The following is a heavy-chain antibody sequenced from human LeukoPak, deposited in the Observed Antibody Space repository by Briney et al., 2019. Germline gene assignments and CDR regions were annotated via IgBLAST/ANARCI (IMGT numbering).Heavy chain of an antibody. D-gene: IGHD6-19*01. J-gene: IGHJ6*04. Sequence: ASVKVSCKASGYTFTSYYMHWVRQATGQGLEWMGIINPSGGSTSYAQKFQGRVTMTRDTSTSTVYMELSSLRSEDTAVYYCAREGVGGSPGYSSGPYGMDVWGKGTTVTVSS. CDR1: GYTFTSYY. CDR2: INPSGGST. CDR3: AREGVGGSPGYSSGPYGMDV. V-gene: IGHV1-46*01.